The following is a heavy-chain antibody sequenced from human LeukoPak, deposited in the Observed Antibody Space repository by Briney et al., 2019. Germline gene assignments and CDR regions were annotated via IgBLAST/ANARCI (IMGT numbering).Heavy chain of an antibody. D-gene: IGHD3-22*01. J-gene: IGHJ4*02. CDR1: GGTFSSYA. CDR3: ARAESVYDSSGYSV. CDR2: IIPIFGTA. Sequence: SVKVSCKASGGTFSSYAISWVRQAPGQGLEWMGGIIPIFGTANYAQKFQGRVTITADESTGTAYMELSSLRTEDTAVYYCARAESVYDSSGYSVWGQGTLVTVSS. V-gene: IGHV1-69*13.